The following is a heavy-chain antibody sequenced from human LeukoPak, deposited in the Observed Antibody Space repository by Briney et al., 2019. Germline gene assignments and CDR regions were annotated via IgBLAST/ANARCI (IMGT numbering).Heavy chain of an antibody. V-gene: IGHV1-18*01. CDR3: ARPNKDSSGQIRGYAFDI. CDR1: GYTFTSYG. Sequence: ASVKVSCKASGYTFTSYGISWVRQAPGQGLEWMGWISAYNGNTNYAQKLQGRVTMTTDTSTSTAYMELRSLRSDDTAVYYCARPNKDSSGQIRGYAFDIWGQGTMVTVSS. CDR2: ISAYNGNT. J-gene: IGHJ3*02. D-gene: IGHD3-22*01.